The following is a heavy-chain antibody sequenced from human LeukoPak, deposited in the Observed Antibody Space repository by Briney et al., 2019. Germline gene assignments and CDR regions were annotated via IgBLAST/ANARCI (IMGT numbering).Heavy chain of an antibody. CDR2: ISYDGSNK. D-gene: IGHD1-26*01. J-gene: IGHJ4*02. V-gene: IGHV3-30-3*01. Sequence: GGSLRLSCAASGFTFSSYAMHWVRQAPGKGLEWVAVISYDGSNKYYADSVKGRFTISSDNSKNTLYLQMNSPRAEDTAVYYCARDKMGATFDYWGQGTLVTVSS. CDR1: GFTFSSYA. CDR3: ARDKMGATFDY.